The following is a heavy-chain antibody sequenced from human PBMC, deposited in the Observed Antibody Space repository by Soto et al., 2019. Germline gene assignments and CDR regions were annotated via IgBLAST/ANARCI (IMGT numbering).Heavy chain of an antibody. J-gene: IGHJ3*02. Sequence: SETLSLTCTVSGGSISSYAWSWIRQLPGKGLEWIGYMFYSGSKEYNPSLKSRLTISVDTSKNQFSLNLNSVTAADTAVDYCAVTPRYCSVASCQSPHALNIWGPGAMVT. CDR2: MFYSGSK. D-gene: IGHD2-15*01. CDR1: GGSISSYA. V-gene: IGHV4-59*01. CDR3: AVTPRYCSVASCQSPHALNI.